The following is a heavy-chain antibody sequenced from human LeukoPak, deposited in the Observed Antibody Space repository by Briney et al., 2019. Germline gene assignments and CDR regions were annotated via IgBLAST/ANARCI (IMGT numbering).Heavy chain of an antibody. J-gene: IGHJ6*03. CDR1: GGTFSSYA. CDR2: IIPIFGTA. V-gene: IGHV1-69*06. Sequence: ASVKVSCKASGGTFSSYAISWVRQAPGQGLEWMGGIIPIFGTANYAQKFQGRVTITADKSTSTAYMELSSLRSEDTAVYYCARERGYYYYYYMDVWGKGTTVTVSS. CDR3: ARERGYYYYYYMDV.